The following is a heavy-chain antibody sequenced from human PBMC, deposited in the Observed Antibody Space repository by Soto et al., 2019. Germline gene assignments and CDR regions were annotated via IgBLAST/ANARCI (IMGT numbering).Heavy chain of an antibody. D-gene: IGHD1-26*01. CDR3: ARIVITDDGMDV. J-gene: IGHJ6*02. V-gene: IGHV3-21*01. Sequence: EVQLVDSGGGLVKPGGSLRLSCAASGFTFSRSGMNWVRQAPGKGLEWVSSISGSSGYIYYADSVKGRFTVSRDNAKNALYLQMSSVRAEDTAVYYCARIVITDDGMDVWGQGTTVTVSS. CDR2: ISGSSGYI. CDR1: GFTFSRSG.